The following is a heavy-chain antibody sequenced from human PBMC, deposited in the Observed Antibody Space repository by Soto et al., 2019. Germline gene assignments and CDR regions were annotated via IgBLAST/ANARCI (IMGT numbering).Heavy chain of an antibody. Sequence: SETLSLTCSVSGGSISGSYWSWIRQSPGKGLEWLGYVYYIGSTNYSPSLRSRVSISVDTSKNEFSLRLSSVTAADTPVYFCARSVAVPGAHIDYWGQGTHVTVSS. CDR1: GGSISGSY. J-gene: IGHJ4*02. V-gene: IGHV4-59*01. D-gene: IGHD6-19*01. CDR2: VYYIGST. CDR3: ARSVAVPGAHIDY.